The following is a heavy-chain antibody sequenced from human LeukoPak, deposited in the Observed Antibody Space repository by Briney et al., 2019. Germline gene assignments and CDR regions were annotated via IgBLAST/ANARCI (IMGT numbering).Heavy chain of an antibody. CDR2: IYTSGST. Sequence: PSETLSLTCTVSGDSISSGDYYWSWIRQPAGKGLEWIGRIYTSGSTNYNPSLKSRVTMSVDTSKNQFSLKLSSVTAADTAVYYCAREGYSNYSYHYWGQGTLVTVSS. CDR3: AREGYSNYSYHY. V-gene: IGHV4-61*02. D-gene: IGHD4-11*01. CDR1: GDSISSGDYY. J-gene: IGHJ4*02.